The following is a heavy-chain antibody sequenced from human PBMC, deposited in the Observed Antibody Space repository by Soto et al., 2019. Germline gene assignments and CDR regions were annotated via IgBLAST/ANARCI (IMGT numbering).Heavy chain of an antibody. CDR3: AKDYVSGTYDY. D-gene: IGHD1-26*01. CDR1: GFTFSSYW. J-gene: IGHJ4*02. CDR2: IKSDGSIT. Sequence: EVQLVESGGGLVQPGGSLRLSCAASGFTFSSYWMHWVRQAPGKGLVWVSHIKSDGSITNYADSVKGRFTISRDNTKNTLYLQMDSLRADDTAVYYCAKDYVSGTYDYWGQGTLVTVSS. V-gene: IGHV3-74*01.